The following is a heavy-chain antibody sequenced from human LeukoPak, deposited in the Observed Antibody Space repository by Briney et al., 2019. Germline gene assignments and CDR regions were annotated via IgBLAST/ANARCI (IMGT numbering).Heavy chain of an antibody. J-gene: IGHJ6*04. V-gene: IGHV1-8*01. Sequence: ASVKVSCEASGYTFTRHDIHWVRQATGQGLEWMGWMNPNSGNRVYAQKFQGRVTMTSSTSISTAYMELSGLRSEDTAVYYCARGRGYYYGSGSYSYYGMDVWGKGTTVTVSS. CDR2: MNPNSGNR. CDR1: GYTFTRHD. CDR3: ARGRGYYYGSGSYSYYGMDV. D-gene: IGHD3-10*01.